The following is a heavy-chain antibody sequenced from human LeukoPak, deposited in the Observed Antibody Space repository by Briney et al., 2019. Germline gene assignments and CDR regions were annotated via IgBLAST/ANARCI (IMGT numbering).Heavy chain of an antibody. CDR2: INHSGST. D-gene: IGHD2-8*01. V-gene: IGHV4-34*01. CDR3: ARAAPYAVGHKPADY. Sequence: SETLSLTCAVYGGSFSGYYWSWIRQPPGKGLEWIGEINHSGSTNYNPSLKSRVTISVDTSKNQFSLKLSSVTAADTAVYYCARAAPYAVGHKPADYWGQGTLVTVSS. J-gene: IGHJ4*02. CDR1: GGSFSGYY.